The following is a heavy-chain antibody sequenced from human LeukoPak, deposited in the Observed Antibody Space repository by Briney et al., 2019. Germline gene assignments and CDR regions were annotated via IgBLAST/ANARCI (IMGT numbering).Heavy chain of an antibody. D-gene: IGHD2-21*02. Sequence: PGGSLRLSCAASGFTFSSYSMNWIRQAPGKGLEWVSYISPSGDTIYYADSVKGRFTISRDNAKNSLYLQMNSLRAEDTAVYYCATTVSYCGGDCDYWGQGTLVTVSS. CDR3: ATTVSYCGGDCDY. V-gene: IGHV3-48*04. CDR2: ISPSGDTI. CDR1: GFTFSSYS. J-gene: IGHJ4*02.